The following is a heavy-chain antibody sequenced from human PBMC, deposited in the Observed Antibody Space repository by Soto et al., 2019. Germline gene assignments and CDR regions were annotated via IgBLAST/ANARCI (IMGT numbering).Heavy chain of an antibody. CDR3: APLPATSAYDWPYDP. J-gene: IGHJ5*02. Sequence: QITLKESGPPLVKPTQTLTLTCNFSGFSLTNKGVGVGWIRQPPRKALVWLGIIYWDDDKRYRPSRNNRLTITKDTSKNLVVLTMTNVDTVHTATYYCAPLPATSAYDWPYDPSGQGTLVTVSS. D-gene: IGHD5-12*01. CDR1: GFSLTNKGVG. CDR2: IYWDDDK. V-gene: IGHV2-5*02.